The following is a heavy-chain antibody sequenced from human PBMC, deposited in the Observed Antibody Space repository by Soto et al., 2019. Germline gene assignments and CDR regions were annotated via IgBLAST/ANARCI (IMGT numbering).Heavy chain of an antibody. Sequence: GGSVRLSCAVSCFAFIVYGLHWCRRAPGKGLEGGATIWFDGSNEHYAHSVKGRFTISRDNSKNTLFLQMNSLRVEDTAVYYCARDRTASPFDYWGQGALVTVSS. CDR2: IWFDGSNE. CDR3: ARDRTASPFDY. D-gene: IGHD2-21*02. J-gene: IGHJ4*02. CDR1: CFAFIVYG. V-gene: IGHV3-33*08.